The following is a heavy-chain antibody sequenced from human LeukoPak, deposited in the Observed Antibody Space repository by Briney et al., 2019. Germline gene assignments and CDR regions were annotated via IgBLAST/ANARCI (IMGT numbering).Heavy chain of an antibody. D-gene: IGHD3-10*01. V-gene: IGHV4-34*01. CDR3: ARGPGGYRYYYGSGSPLDY. CDR2: INHSGST. J-gene: IGHJ4*02. Sequence: SETLSLTCAVYGGSFSGYYWSWIRQPPGKGLVWIGEINHSGSTNYNPSLKSRVTISVDTSKNQFSLKLSSVTAADTAVYYCARGPGGYRYYYGSGSPLDYWGQGTLVTVSS. CDR1: GGSFSGYY.